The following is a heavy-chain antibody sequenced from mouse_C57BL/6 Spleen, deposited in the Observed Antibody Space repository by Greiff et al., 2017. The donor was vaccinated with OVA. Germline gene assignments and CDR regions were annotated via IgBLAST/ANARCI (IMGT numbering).Heavy chain of an antibody. D-gene: IGHD6-1*01. CDR1: GYSITSGYY. J-gene: IGHJ2*01. CDR3: ARDLHYYFDY. Sequence: DVQLQESGPGLVKPSQSLSLTCSVTGYSITSGYYWNWIRQFPGNKLEWMGYISYDGSNNYNPSLKNRISITRDTSKNQFFLKLNSVTTEDTATYYCARDLHYYFDYWGQGTTLTVSS. CDR2: ISYDGSN. V-gene: IGHV3-6*01.